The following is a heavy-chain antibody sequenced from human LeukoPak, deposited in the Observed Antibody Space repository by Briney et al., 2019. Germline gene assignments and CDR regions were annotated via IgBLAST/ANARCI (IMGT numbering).Heavy chain of an antibody. CDR1: GFTFSTYW. D-gene: IGHD6-13*01. V-gene: IGHV3-7*01. J-gene: IGHJ4*02. Sequence: GGSLRLSCEASGFTFSTYWMSWVRQAPGKGLEWVANIKQDGSEKYYVDSVKGRFTISRDNAKHSLHLQMNSLRAEDTAMYYCARDSAGNDYWGQGTLVTVSS. CDR2: IKQDGSEK. CDR3: ARDSAGNDY.